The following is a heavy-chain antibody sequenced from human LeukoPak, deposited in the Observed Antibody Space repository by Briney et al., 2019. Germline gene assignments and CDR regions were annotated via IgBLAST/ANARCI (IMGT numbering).Heavy chain of an antibody. CDR1: SGSISSTNYC. CDR2: FCSSGDT. D-gene: IGHD4-11*01. V-gene: IGHV4-39*07. J-gene: IGHJ4*02. Sequence: PSETLSLTCTVSSGSISSTNYCWGWIRQPPGKGLEWIGTFCSSGDTFYIPSLKSRVTISVDTSKNQFSLKLSSVTAADTAVYYCARGTYSNYVDYWGQGTLVTVSS. CDR3: ARGTYSNYVDY.